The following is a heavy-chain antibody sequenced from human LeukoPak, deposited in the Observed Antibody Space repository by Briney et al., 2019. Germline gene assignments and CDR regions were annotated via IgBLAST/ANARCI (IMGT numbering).Heavy chain of an antibody. J-gene: IGHJ4*02. Sequence: GGSLRLSCAASGFTVSSNYMSWVRQAPGKGLVWVSVIYSGGSTYYADSVKGRFTISRDNSKNTLYLQMNSLRAEDTAVYYCARVPGGGDFYFDYWGQGTLVTVSS. D-gene: IGHD2-21*02. CDR2: IYSGGST. V-gene: IGHV3-53*01. CDR1: GFTVSSNY. CDR3: ARVPGGGDFYFDY.